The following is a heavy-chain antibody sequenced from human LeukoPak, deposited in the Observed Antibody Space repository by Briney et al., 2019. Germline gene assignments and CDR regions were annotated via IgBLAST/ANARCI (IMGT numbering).Heavy chain of an antibody. CDR3: ARGEVSPSLFDY. D-gene: IGHD3-16*01. J-gene: IGHJ4*02. CDR1: GFIFSACA. CDR2: LSYDGSNK. Sequence: GGSLRLSCAASGFIFSACAMHWVRQAPGKGLEWVAVLSYDGSNKYYSDSVKGRFTISRDNSKNSLYLQMNRLRAEDAAVYYCARGEVSPSLFDYWGQGTLVTVSS. V-gene: IGHV3-30*04.